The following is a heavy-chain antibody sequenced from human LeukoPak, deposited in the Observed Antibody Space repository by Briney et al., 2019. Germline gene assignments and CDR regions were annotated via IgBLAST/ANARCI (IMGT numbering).Heavy chain of an antibody. CDR3: ARDGPRYWFDP. J-gene: IGHJ5*02. CDR1: GGSVSSDRYY. CDR2: VYSSGST. Sequence: SQSLSLTCTVSGGSVSSDRYYWNWIRQSAGKGLEWIGRVYSSGSTNYNPSLKSRFTISVDTSKNQFSLQLSSVTAADTALYYCARDGPRYWFDPWGQGHMVTVSS. V-gene: IGHV4-61*02.